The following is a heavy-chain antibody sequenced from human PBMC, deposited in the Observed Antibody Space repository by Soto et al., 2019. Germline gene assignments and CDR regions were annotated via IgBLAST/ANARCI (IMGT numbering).Heavy chain of an antibody. Sequence: EASVQVSCKASGYTFTSYGISWVRQAPGQRLEWMGWISAYNGNTNYAQKLQGRVTMTTDTSTSTAYMELRSLRSDDTAVYYCARCSRVIAAAALGGWFDPWGQGTLVTVSS. J-gene: IGHJ5*02. CDR2: ISAYNGNT. CDR1: GYTFTSYG. D-gene: IGHD6-13*01. CDR3: ARCSRVIAAAALGGWFDP. V-gene: IGHV1-18*01.